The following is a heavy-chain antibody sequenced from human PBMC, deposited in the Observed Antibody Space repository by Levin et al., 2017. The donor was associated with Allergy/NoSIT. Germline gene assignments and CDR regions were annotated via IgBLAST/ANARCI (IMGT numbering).Heavy chain of an antibody. Sequence: LAGGSLRLSCAASGFTFSSYWMSWVRQAPGKGLEWVANIKQDGSEKYYVDSVKGRLTISRDNAKNSLYLQMNSLRAEDTAVYYCARDLNWNYGVEFDYWGQGTLVTVSS. D-gene: IGHD1-7*01. CDR2: IKQDGSEK. V-gene: IGHV3-7*01. CDR3: ARDLNWNYGVEFDY. CDR1: GFTFSSYW. J-gene: IGHJ4*02.